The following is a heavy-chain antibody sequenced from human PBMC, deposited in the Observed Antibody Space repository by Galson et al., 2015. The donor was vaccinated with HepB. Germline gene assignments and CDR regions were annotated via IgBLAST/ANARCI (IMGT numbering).Heavy chain of an antibody. CDR3: ATGADCAGGSCYEGS. Sequence: SVKVSCKASGATFNSFSINWVRQAPGQGLEWMGGIVPIFGIGNYAQKFQGRVTITADKLTTTAHLDLSRLTSEDTAMYYCATGADCAGGSCYEGSWGQGTLVTVTS. CDR1: GATFNSFS. CDR2: IVPIFGIG. D-gene: IGHD2-8*02. J-gene: IGHJ1*01. V-gene: IGHV1-69*10.